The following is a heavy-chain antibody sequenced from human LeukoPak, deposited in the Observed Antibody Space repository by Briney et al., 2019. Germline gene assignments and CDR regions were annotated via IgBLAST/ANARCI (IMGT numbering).Heavy chain of an antibody. Sequence: GGSLRLSCAASGFTFSDYYMSWIRQAPGKGLEWVSAISGSGGSTYYADSVKGRFTISRDNSKNTLYLQMNSLRAEDTAVYYCAKDLVLHYHDFDYWGQGTLVTVSS. CDR2: ISGSGGST. V-gene: IGHV3-23*01. CDR1: GFTFSDYY. D-gene: IGHD2-8*01. J-gene: IGHJ4*02. CDR3: AKDLVLHYHDFDY.